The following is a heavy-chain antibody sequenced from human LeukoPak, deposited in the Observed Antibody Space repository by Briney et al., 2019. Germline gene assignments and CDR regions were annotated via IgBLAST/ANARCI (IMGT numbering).Heavy chain of an antibody. CDR2: IYYSGST. CDR1: GGSISSYY. D-gene: IGHD1-26*01. V-gene: IGHV4-59*01. J-gene: IGHJ4*02. CDR3: ARGYSGSYGRFDY. Sequence: SETLSLTCTVSGGSISSYYWSWIRQPPGKGLEWIGYIYYSGSTNYNPSLKSRVTISVDTSKNQFSLKLSSVTAADTAVYYCARGYSGSYGRFDYWGQGTLVTVSS.